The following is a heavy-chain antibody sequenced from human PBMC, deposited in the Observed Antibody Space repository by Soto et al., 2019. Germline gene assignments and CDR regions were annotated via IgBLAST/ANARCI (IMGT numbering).Heavy chain of an antibody. Sequence: QVQLQQWGAGLLKPSETLSLTCAVYGGSFSGYYWSWIRQPPGKGLEWIGEINHSGSTNYNPSLKSRVTISVDKSKNQFSLKLSSVTAADTAVYYCARAKLWQRADIDYWGQGTLVTVSS. V-gene: IGHV4-34*01. CDR2: INHSGST. D-gene: IGHD5-18*01. CDR1: GGSFSGYY. CDR3: ARAKLWQRADIDY. J-gene: IGHJ4*02.